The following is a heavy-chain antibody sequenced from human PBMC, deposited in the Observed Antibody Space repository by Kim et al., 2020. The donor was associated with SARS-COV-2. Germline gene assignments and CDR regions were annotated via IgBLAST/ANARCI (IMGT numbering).Heavy chain of an antibody. V-gene: IGHV4-28*01. Sequence: YYHPSLKSRLTMSVDTSKNQFSLKMTSVTAVDTAVYYCVRWSAPPNYCMDVWGKGTTVIVSS. J-gene: IGHJ6*03. CDR3: VRWSAPPNYCMDV. D-gene: IGHD3-3*01.